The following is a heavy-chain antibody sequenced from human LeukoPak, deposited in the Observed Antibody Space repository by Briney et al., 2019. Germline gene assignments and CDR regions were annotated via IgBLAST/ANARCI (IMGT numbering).Heavy chain of an antibody. CDR3: ARGYCSGGSCYYLDY. CDR1: GFTVSSNY. J-gene: IGHJ4*02. D-gene: IGHD2-15*01. Sequence: PGGSLRLSCAASGFTVSSNYMSWVRQAPGKGLEWVSVIYSGGSTYYADSVKGRFTISRDNSKNTLYLQMNSLRAEDTAVYYCARGYCSGGSCYYLDYWGQGTLVTVSS. CDR2: IYSGGST. V-gene: IGHV3-53*01.